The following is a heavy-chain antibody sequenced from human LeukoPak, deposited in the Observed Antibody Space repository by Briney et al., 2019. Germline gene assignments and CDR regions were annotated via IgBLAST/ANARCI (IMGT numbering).Heavy chain of an antibody. CDR3: TRGPTTPWIYYGMDV. CDR2: IRSKTYGGTT. Sequence: GRSLTLYCTASGFTFGDYPMSWVRQAPGKGLEWVGFIRSKTYGGTTEYAAAVKGRFTISRDDSKRIAYLQMNSLKTEDTAVYYCTRGPTTPWIYYGMDVSGQGTTVTVSS. J-gene: IGHJ6*02. V-gene: IGHV3-49*04. D-gene: IGHD1-1*01. CDR1: GFTFGDYP.